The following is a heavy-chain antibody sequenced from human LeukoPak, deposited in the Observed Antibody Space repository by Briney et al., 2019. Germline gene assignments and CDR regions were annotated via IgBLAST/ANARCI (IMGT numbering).Heavy chain of an antibody. D-gene: IGHD3-16*02. J-gene: IGHJ2*01. V-gene: IGHV1-2*06. Sequence: RASVKVSCKASGYTFTGYYMHLVRQAPGQGLEWMGRINPNSGGTNYAQKFQGRVTMTRDTSISTAYMELSRLRSDDTAVYYCARTQLYRSSWYFDLWGRGTLVTVSS. CDR2: INPNSGGT. CDR1: GYTFTGYY. CDR3: ARTQLYRSSWYFDL.